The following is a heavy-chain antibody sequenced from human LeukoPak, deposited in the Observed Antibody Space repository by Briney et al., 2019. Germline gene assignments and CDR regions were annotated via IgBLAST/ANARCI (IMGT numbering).Heavy chain of an antibody. Sequence: GGSLRLSCAASGFTFSNYAMSWVRQAPGKGLEWVSAISGNGGSTFDADSVKGRFTISRDNSKNTLYLQMNSLRAEDTAIYYCAKDVFELYDIYDHWGQGTLVTVSS. CDR2: ISGNGGST. CDR3: AKDVFELYDIYDH. D-gene: IGHD3-9*01. J-gene: IGHJ4*02. V-gene: IGHV3-23*01. CDR1: GFTFSNYA.